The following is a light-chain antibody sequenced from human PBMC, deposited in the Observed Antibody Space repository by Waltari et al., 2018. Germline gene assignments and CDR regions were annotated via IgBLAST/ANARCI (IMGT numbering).Light chain of an antibody. CDR1: SSAVGNHNY. CDR3: SSYTRSSTRV. CDR2: DVS. V-gene: IGLV2-14*03. J-gene: IGLJ1*01. Sequence: QSALTPPASVPGSPGQPTTIPCTGTSSAVGNHNYLSWYQQHPGRAPKLMIYDVSNRPLGVSSRFSGSKSGNTASLTSSGLQAEDEADYYCSSYTRSSTRVFGTGTTVTVL.